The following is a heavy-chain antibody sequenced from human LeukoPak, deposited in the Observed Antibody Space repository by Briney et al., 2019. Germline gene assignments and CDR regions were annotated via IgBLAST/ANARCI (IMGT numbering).Heavy chain of an antibody. V-gene: IGHV4-39*01. J-gene: IGHJ5*02. CDR2: VYYSGTT. D-gene: IGHD1-14*01. Sequence: SETLSLTCTVSGGSVSDSDYYCGWLRQPPGKGLEWIGTVYYSGTTHFNPSLNSRVTVSIDTSKNLFSLGLTSVTAADTAVYFCARHRNRFNGFWGPDNCFDPWGQGTLVTVSS. CDR3: ARHRNRFNGFWGPDNCFDP. CDR1: GGSVSDSDYY.